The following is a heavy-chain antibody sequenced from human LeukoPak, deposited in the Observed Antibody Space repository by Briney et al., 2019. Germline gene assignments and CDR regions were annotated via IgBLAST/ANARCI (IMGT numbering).Heavy chain of an antibody. J-gene: IGHJ6*02. CDR3: AKGHGPPESTGYGMDV. CDR2: ISGSGGST. V-gene: IGHV3-23*01. CDR1: GFTFSSYA. D-gene: IGHD1-14*01. Sequence: GASLRLSCAASGFTFSSYAMSWVRQAPGKGLEWVSVISGSGGSTYYADSVKGRFTISRDNSKNTLYLQMNSLRAEDTAVYYCAKGHGPPESTGYGMDVWGQGTTVTVS.